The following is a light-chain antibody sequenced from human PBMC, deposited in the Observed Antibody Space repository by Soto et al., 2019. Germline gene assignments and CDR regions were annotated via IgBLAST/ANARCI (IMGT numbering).Light chain of an antibody. Sequence: DIQMTQSPSSLSASVGDRVTITCQASQDISNYLNWYQQKPGKAPKLLIYDASNLETGVTSRFSGSGSCTDFTFTIISLQPEEIVTYYCQPYDNLPALSFDGGTKVEIK. J-gene: IGKJ4*01. V-gene: IGKV1-33*01. CDR2: DAS. CDR1: QDISNY. CDR3: QPYDNLPALS.